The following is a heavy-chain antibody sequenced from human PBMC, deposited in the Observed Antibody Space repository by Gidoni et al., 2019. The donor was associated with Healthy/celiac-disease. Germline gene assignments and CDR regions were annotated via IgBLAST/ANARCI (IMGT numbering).Heavy chain of an antibody. Sequence: QVQLQQWGAGLLKPSETLSPTCAVYGGSFSGYYWSWIRQPPGKGLEWIGEINNSGSPNYNPSLKSRVTISVDTSKNQCSLKLSSVTAADTAVYYCARGLGSYHFWGKGTLVTVSS. V-gene: IGHV4-34*01. CDR3: ARGLGSYHF. CDR2: INNSGSP. CDR1: GGSFSGYY. J-gene: IGHJ4*02. D-gene: IGHD1-26*01.